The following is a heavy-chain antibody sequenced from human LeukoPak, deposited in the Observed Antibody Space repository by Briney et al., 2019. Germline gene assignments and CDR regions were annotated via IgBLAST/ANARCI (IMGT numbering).Heavy chain of an antibody. CDR1: GGSITSNGYY. CDR2: INYRGTT. J-gene: IGHJ4*02. D-gene: IGHD4-17*01. Sequence: SETLSLTCTVSGGSITSNGYYWGWIRQPPGKGLEWIGSINYRGTTYYRPSLKSRVTISRDTSKNQFSLKLSSVTAADTAVYYCARPGYGDYPTGYIDYWGQGTLVTVSS. V-gene: IGHV4-39*01. CDR3: ARPGYGDYPTGYIDY.